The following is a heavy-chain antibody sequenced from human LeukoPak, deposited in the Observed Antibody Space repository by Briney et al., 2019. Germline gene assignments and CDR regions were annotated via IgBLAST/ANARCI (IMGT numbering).Heavy chain of an antibody. J-gene: IGHJ3*02. V-gene: IGHV4-39*01. CDR1: GDSISSSSYY. CDR3: ARSAEDMIVVVRRGAFDI. D-gene: IGHD3-22*01. CDR2: IYYSGST. Sequence: PSETLSLTCTVSGDSISSSSYYWGWIRQPPGKGLQWIGSIYYSGSTYYNPSLKSRVTISVDTSKNQFSLKLSSVTAADTAVYYCARSAEDMIVVVRRGAFDIWGQGTMVTVSS.